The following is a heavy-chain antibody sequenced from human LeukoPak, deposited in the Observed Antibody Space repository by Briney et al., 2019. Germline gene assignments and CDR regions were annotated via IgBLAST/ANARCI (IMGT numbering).Heavy chain of an antibody. V-gene: IGHV1-46*01. CDR2: INPSGGST. D-gene: IGHD3-10*01. Sequence: ASVKVSCKASGYTFTSYYMHWVRHAPGQGLEWMGIINPSGGSTSYVQKFQGRVTMTRDTSTSTVYMELSSLRSEDTAVYYCARVGVRGGYFDYWGQGTLVTVSS. CDR3: ARVGVRGGYFDY. CDR1: GYTFTSYY. J-gene: IGHJ4*02.